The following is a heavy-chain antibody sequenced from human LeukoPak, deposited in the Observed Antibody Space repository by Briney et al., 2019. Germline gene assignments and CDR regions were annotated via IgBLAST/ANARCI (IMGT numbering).Heavy chain of an antibody. CDR2: IYSGGST. CDR3: ARGLELLSGAFDI. D-gene: IGHD1-7*01. V-gene: IGHV3-53*04. Sequence: GGSLRLSCAASGFTVSSNYMSWVRQAPGKGLEWVSVIYSGGSTYYADSVKGRFTISRHNSKNTLYLQMNSLRAEDTAEYYCARGLELLSGAFDIWGQGTMVTVSS. CDR1: GFTVSSNY. J-gene: IGHJ3*02.